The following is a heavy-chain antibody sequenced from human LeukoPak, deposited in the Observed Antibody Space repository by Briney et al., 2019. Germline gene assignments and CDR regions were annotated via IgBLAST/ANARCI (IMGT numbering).Heavy chain of an antibody. CDR2: IYIGDTT. CDR1: GLSVRDNF. D-gene: IGHD3-22*01. CDR3: AREVYSDNSAYYH. V-gene: IGHV3-66*01. Sequence: GGSLTLSCAASGLSVRDNFMIWVRQAPGKELEWVSVIYIGDTTHYADSVKGRFIISRDNSRNKVYLQMNSLRAEDTAVYYCAREVYSDNSAYYHWGQGTLVTVSS. J-gene: IGHJ5*02.